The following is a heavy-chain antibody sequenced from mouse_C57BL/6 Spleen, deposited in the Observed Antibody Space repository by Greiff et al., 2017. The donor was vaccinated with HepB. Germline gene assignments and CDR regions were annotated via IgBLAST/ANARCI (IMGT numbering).Heavy chain of an antibody. J-gene: IGHJ2*01. CDR1: GFTFSDYG. CDR3: ARPGSGRGGFDY. CDR2: ISSGSSTI. D-gene: IGHD3-1*01. V-gene: IGHV5-17*01. Sequence: EVHLVESGGGLVKPGGSLKLSCAASGFTFSDYGMHWVRQAPEKGLEWVAYISSGSSTIYYADTVKGRFTISRDNAKNTLFLQMTSLRSEDTAMYYCARPGSGRGGFDYWGQGTTLTVSS.